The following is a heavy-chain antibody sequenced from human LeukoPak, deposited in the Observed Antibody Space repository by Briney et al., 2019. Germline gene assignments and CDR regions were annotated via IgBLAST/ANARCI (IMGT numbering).Heavy chain of an antibody. CDR3: ARNSDCSSTSCYMAPWFDP. Sequence: SETLSLTCTVSGGSISSSSYYWAWIRQPPGKGLEWIGSIDYSGTTYHNPSLKSRVTLFVDTSKSQFSLKLSSVTAADTAVYYCARNSDCSSTSCYMAPWFDPWGQGTLVTVSS. CDR1: GGSISSSSYY. J-gene: IGHJ5*02. CDR2: IDYSGTT. D-gene: IGHD2-2*01. V-gene: IGHV4-39*07.